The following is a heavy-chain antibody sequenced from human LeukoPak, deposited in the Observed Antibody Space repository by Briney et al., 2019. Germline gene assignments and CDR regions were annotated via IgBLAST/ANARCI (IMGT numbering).Heavy chain of an antibody. V-gene: IGHV3-33*01. J-gene: IGHJ6*02. Sequence: GGSLRLSCAASGFTFSSYGMHWVRQAPGKGLERVAVIWYDGSNKYYADSVKGRFTISRDNSKNTLYLQMNSLRAEDTAVYYCARSMYSSSWYDLLYGMDVWGQGTTVTVSS. CDR1: GFTFSSYG. D-gene: IGHD6-13*01. CDR2: IWYDGSNK. CDR3: ARSMYSSSWYDLLYGMDV.